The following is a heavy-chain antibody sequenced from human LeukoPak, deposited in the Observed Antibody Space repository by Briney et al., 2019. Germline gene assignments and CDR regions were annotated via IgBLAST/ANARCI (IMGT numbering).Heavy chain of an antibody. J-gene: IGHJ4*02. CDR3: ARDSSGWYYFDY. Sequence: GGSLRLSCAASGFTFSDYYMSWIRQAPGKGLEWVSYISSSSSYTNYADSVKGRFTIPRDNAKNSLYLQMNSLRAEDTAVYYCARDSSGWYYFDYWGQGTLVTVSS. V-gene: IGHV3-11*06. D-gene: IGHD6-19*01. CDR1: GFTFSDYY. CDR2: ISSSSSYT.